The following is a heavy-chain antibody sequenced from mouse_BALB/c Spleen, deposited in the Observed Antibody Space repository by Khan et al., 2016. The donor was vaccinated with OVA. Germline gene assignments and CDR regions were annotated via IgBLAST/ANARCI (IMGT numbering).Heavy chain of an antibody. D-gene: IGHD2-14*01. CDR2: INTYTGEP. J-gene: IGHJ4*01. Sequence: QIQLVQSGPELKKPGETVQISCKASGFTFTNYGMNWVRQAPGKGLEWMGWINTYTGEPTFTDDFKGRFAFSLETHASTAYLQINSLKNEDTATYCCARVGYNGTMDFWGQGTSVTVSS. CDR3: ARVGYNGTMDF. CDR1: GFTFTNYG. V-gene: IGHV9-3-1*01.